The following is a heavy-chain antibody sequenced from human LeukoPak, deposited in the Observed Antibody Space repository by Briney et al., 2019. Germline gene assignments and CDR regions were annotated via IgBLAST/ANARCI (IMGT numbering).Heavy chain of an antibody. CDR2: IIPIFGTA. CDR3: ASASRITMLRGANDY. Sequence: GASVKVSCKASGGTFSNYDISWVRQAPGQGLEWMGGIIPIFGTANYAQKFQGRVTITADESTSTAYMELSSLRSEDTAVHYCASASRITMLRGANDYWGQGTLVTVSS. D-gene: IGHD3-10*01. CDR1: GGTFSNYD. J-gene: IGHJ4*02. V-gene: IGHV1-69*13.